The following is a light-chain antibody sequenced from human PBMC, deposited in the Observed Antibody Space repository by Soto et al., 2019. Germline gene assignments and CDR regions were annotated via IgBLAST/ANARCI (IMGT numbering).Light chain of an antibody. CDR3: CSYAGSSSFRVL. Sequence: QSALTQPASVSGSPGQSITISCTGTSSDVGSYNLVSWYQHHPGKAPKFIIYDVTKRPSGVPDRFSGSKSGNTASLIISGLQAADEAEYYCCCCSYAGSSSFRVLFGGGTKLTVL. CDR2: DVT. J-gene: IGLJ2*01. CDR1: SSDVGSYNL. V-gene: IGLV2-23*02.